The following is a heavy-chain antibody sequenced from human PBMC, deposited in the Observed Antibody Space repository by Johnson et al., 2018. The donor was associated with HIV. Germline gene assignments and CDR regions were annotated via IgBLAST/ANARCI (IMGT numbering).Heavy chain of an antibody. Sequence: VQLLESGGGVVQPGRSLRLSCAASGFTFSNAWMSWVRQAPGKGLEWVSVISWNSGSIGYADSVKGRFTISRDNAKNSLYLQMNSLRAEDTALYYCAKDIGHDSSGYWVVDAADMWGQGTMVTVSS. J-gene: IGHJ3*02. CDR3: AKDIGHDSSGYWVVDAADM. CDR1: GFTFSNAW. D-gene: IGHD3-22*01. V-gene: IGHV3-9*01. CDR2: ISWNSGSI.